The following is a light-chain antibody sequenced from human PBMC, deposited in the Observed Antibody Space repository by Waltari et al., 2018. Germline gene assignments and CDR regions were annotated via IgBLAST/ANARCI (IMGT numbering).Light chain of an antibody. CDR1: QSISTY. CDR2: DAS. CDR3: QQRRDWPIT. V-gene: IGKV3-11*01. Sequence: EIVLTQSPVTLSFSPGERVTLSCRASQSISTYLAWYQQKPGQAPRLLIYDASNRAAGIPARFSGSGSGTDFTLTISSLEPEDFAVYYCQQRRDWPITFGQGTRLDIK. J-gene: IGKJ5*01.